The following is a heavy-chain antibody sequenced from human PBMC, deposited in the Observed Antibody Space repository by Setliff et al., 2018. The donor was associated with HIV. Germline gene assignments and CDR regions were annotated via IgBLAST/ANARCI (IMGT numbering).Heavy chain of an antibody. J-gene: IGHJ5*02. CDR1: GGSISDDGYN. V-gene: IGHV4-31*03. CDR3: AREVVPIIGGRGWFAP. Sequence: PSETLSLTCTVSGGSISDDGYNWCWIRQSPRKGLEWIGCISYSGNTYHNPSLTSRLSIFLYTSKNHFSLNLTSVTAADTAVYYCAREVVPIIGGRGWFAPWAREPWSPSPQ. D-gene: IGHD1-26*01. CDR2: ISYSGNT.